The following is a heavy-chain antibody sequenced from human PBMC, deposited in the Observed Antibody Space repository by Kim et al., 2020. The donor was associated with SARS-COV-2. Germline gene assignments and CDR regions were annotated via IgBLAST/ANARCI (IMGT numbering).Heavy chain of an antibody. Sequence: GGSLRLSCAASGFIFRSYTMHWVRQAPGKGLEWVAVLSFVGDNKYYADSVKGRFTISRDNSKNTLFLQMDSLTVEDTAVYYCARAIASGLYIDNWGQGTL. J-gene: IGHJ4*02. CDR3: ARAIASGLYIDN. D-gene: IGHD2-21*01. CDR1: GFIFRSYT. V-gene: IGHV3-30-3*01. CDR2: LSFVGDNK.